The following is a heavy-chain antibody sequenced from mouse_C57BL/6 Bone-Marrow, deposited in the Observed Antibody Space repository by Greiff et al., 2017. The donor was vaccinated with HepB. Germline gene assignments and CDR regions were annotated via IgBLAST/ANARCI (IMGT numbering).Heavy chain of an antibody. Sequence: QVQLQQPGAELVKPGASVKLSCKASGYTFTSYWMHWVKQRPGQGLEWIGMIHPNSGSTKYNEKFKSKATLTVDKSSSTAYMQLSSLTSEDSAVYYCARRYGSSYRWYFDVWGTGTTVTVSS. CDR2: IHPNSGST. D-gene: IGHD1-1*01. CDR1: GYTFTSYW. V-gene: IGHV1-64*01. CDR3: ARRYGSSYRWYFDV. J-gene: IGHJ1*03.